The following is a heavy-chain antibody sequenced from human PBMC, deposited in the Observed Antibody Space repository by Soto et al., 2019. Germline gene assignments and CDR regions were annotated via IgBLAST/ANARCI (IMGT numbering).Heavy chain of an antibody. D-gene: IGHD6-6*01. CDR2: IYYTGTT. J-gene: IGHJ5*02. CDR1: GDSMSRFD. CDR3: ARGAFVPGPPNADWFDP. V-gene: IGHV4-59*01. Sequence: PSETLSLTCTVSGDSMSRFDWTWIRQLPGKGLECIGYIYYTGTTSYNPSLKSRVTISLDTSKHQFSLHLTSVTAADTAVYYCARGAFVPGPPNADWFDPWGQGILVTVSS.